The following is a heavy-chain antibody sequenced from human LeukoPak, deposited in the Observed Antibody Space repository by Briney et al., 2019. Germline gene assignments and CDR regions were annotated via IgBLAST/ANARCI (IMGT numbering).Heavy chain of an antibody. J-gene: IGHJ4*02. CDR3: TRVGNWAHGY. Sequence: GGSLRLSCAASGFTFNNYWMHWVRQAPEKGLVWVARINSDGSGTNHADSVKGRFTISRDNAKNTLYLQMNSLRAEDTAVYYCTRVGNWAHGYWGQGALVTVSS. V-gene: IGHV3-74*01. CDR1: GFTFNNYW. D-gene: IGHD1-1*01. CDR2: INSDGSGT.